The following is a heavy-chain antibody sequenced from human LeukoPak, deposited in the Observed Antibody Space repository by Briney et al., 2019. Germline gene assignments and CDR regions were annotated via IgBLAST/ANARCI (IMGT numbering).Heavy chain of an antibody. CDR3: AKQLGYCSDGSCYFPY. V-gene: IGHV3-30-3*02. D-gene: IGHD2-15*01. CDR2: ISYDGSNK. J-gene: IGHJ4*02. Sequence: SLRLSXXXXGXXFSSXAMHWVRQVPGKGLEWVAVISYDGSNKYYADSVQGRFTISRDNSKSTLCLQMNSLRAEDTAVYYCAKQLGYCSDGSCYFPYWGQGTLVTVSS. CDR1: GXXFSSXA.